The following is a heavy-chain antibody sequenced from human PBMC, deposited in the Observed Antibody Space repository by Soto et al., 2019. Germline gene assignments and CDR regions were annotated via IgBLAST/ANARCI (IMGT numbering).Heavy chain of an antibody. CDR1: GGSISSGGYY. CDR3: ARNLDLTSQSFDY. Sequence: PSETLSLTCTVSGGSISSGGYYWSWIRQHPGKGLEWIGYIYYSGSTYYNPSLKSRVTISVDTSKNQFSLKLSSVTAADTAVYYCARNLDLTSQSFDYWGQGTLVTVSS. V-gene: IGHV4-31*03. D-gene: IGHD7-27*01. CDR2: IYYSGST. J-gene: IGHJ4*02.